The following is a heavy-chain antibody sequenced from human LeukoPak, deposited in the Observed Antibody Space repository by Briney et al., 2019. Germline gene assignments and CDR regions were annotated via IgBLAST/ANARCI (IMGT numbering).Heavy chain of an antibody. CDR1: GGSISSYY. D-gene: IGHD6-19*01. CDR2: IYYSGST. J-gene: IGHJ2*01. V-gene: IGHV4-59*08. Sequence: SETLSLTCTVSGGSISSYYWSWIRQPPGKGLEWIGYIYYSGSTNYNPSLKSRVTISVDTSKNQFSLKLSSVTAADTAVYYCARRPGRAVAGTGFWYFDLWGRGTLVTVSS. CDR3: ARRPGRAVAGTGFWYFDL.